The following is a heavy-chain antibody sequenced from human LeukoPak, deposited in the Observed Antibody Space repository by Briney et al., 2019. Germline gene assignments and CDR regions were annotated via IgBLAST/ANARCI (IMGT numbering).Heavy chain of an antibody. J-gene: IGHJ3*02. D-gene: IGHD3-22*01. CDR1: GFTFSSYS. CDR3: ARDRDDSSGYYSDAFDI. Sequence: GGSLRLSCAASGFTFSSYSMNWVRQAPGKGLEWVSSISSSSSYMYYADSVKGRFTISRDNAKNSLYLQMNSLRAEDTAVYYCARDRDDSSGYYSDAFDIWGQGTMVTVSS. V-gene: IGHV3-21*01. CDR2: ISSSSSYM.